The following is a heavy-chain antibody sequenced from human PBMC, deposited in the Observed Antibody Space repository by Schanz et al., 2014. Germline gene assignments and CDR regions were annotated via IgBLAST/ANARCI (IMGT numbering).Heavy chain of an antibody. J-gene: IGHJ3*02. D-gene: IGHD3-9*01. CDR1: GYTFTAYY. CDR3: AFDRDDAYDI. Sequence: QVRLVQSGAEVKRPGASVRVSCRAFGYTFTAYYIHWVRQAPGQGLEWMGRIYLSDGSTRYAQKFQGRVTVTRDTSTTTVYMDLSSLISEDTAVYYCAFDRDDAYDIWGQGTTVTVSS. V-gene: IGHV1-46*01. CDR2: IYLSDGST.